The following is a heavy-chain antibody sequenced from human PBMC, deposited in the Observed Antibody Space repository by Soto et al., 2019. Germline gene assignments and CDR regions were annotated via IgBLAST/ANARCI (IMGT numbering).Heavy chain of an antibody. Sequence: QVLLVQSGAEVKKPGSSVKVSCRASGGIFNSYAINWVRQAPGQGLEWMGGVIPIFGTANLAQKFQGRVTLIAEASTSTAYMELNSLRSDDTAVYYCAGDRDSSGLNHAMDVWGQGTTVTVPS. D-gene: IGHD3-22*01. J-gene: IGHJ6*02. CDR1: GGIFNSYA. V-gene: IGHV1-69*01. CDR3: AGDRDSSGLNHAMDV. CDR2: VIPIFGTA.